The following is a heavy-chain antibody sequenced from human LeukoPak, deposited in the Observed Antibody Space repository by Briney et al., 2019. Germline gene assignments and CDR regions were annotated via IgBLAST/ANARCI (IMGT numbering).Heavy chain of an antibody. D-gene: IGHD3-10*01. CDR2: IRYDGSNK. CDR1: GFTFSSYG. Sequence: PGGSLRLSCAASGFTFSSYGMHWVRQAPGKGLEWVAFIRYDGSNKYYADSVKGRFTISRDNSKNALYLQMNSLRAEDTAVYYCARDASIYGSGSYRYYFDYWGQGTLVTVSS. V-gene: IGHV3-30*02. J-gene: IGHJ4*02. CDR3: ARDASIYGSGSYRYYFDY.